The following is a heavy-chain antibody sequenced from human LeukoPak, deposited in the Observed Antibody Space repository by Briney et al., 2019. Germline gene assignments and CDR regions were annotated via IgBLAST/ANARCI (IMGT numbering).Heavy chain of an antibody. J-gene: IGHJ4*02. D-gene: IGHD1-1*01. Sequence: NPSETLSLTCTVSGYSITSGYYWGWIRQPPGKGLEWIGSMYHSGSTYYNPSLKSRVTISVDTTKNQFSLKLSSVTAADTAVYYCARAQYQNWYGKFDYWGQGTLVSVSS. CDR1: GYSITSGYY. CDR3: ARAQYQNWYGKFDY. CDR2: MYHSGST. V-gene: IGHV4-38-2*02.